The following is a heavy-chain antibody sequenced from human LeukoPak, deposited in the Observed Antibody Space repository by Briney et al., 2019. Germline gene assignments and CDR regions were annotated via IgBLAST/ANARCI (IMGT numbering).Heavy chain of an antibody. J-gene: IGHJ4*02. V-gene: IGHV3-30*02. CDR2: IRYDGSNK. Sequence: PGGSLRLSCAASGFTFSSYGMHWVRQAPGKGLEWVAFIRYDGSNKYYADSVKGRFTISRDNSKNTLYLQMNSLRAEDTAVYYCATTYSSSWTRRDYWGQGTLITVSS. CDR1: GFTFSSYG. D-gene: IGHD6-13*01. CDR3: ATTYSSSWTRRDY.